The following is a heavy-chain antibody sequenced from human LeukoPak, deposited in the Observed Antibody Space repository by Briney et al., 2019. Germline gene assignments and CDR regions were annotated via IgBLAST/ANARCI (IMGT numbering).Heavy chain of an antibody. CDR3: ARDFYSPNWFDP. Sequence: PGGSLRLSCTASGFTFSRYGMHWVRQAPGKGLEWVALISSDGNKRYYADSVKGRFTISRDNAKNSLYLQMNSLRAEDTAVYYCARDFYSPNWFDPWGQGTLVTVSS. D-gene: IGHD2/OR15-2a*01. CDR1: GFTFSRYG. V-gene: IGHV3-30*03. CDR2: ISSDGNKR. J-gene: IGHJ5*02.